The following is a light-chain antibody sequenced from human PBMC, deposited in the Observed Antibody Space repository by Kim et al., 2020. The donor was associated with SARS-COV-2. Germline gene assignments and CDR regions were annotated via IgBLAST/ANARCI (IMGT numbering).Light chain of an antibody. V-gene: IGLV3-1*01. CDR3: QAWDSSTAYV. CDR1: KLGENV. J-gene: IGLJ1*01. CDR2: QNS. Sequence: VSPGQTAIITGSGEKLGENVACWHQQQPGQSPVLVIYQNSKRPSVIPERFAGTNSENTATLTISGTQAIDEAYYYCQAWDSSTAYVFGTGTKVTVL.